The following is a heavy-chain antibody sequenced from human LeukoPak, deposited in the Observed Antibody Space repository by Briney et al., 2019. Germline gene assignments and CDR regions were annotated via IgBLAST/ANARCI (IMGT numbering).Heavy chain of an antibody. Sequence: ASVKVSCKASGYTFTGYYMHWVRQAPGQGLEWMGWINPNSGGTNYAQKFQGRVTMTRDTSISTAYMELSRLRSDDTAVYYCARDCSSTSCYFDAFDIWGQGTMVTVSS. D-gene: IGHD2-2*01. CDR1: GYTFTGYY. CDR2: INPNSGGT. CDR3: ARDCSSTSCYFDAFDI. V-gene: IGHV1-2*02. J-gene: IGHJ3*02.